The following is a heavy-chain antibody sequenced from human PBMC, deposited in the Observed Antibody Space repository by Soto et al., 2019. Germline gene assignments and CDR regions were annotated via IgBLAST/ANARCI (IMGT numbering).Heavy chain of an antibody. J-gene: IGHJ4*02. D-gene: IGHD2-21*02. CDR1: GFTFSGYW. CDR3: ASAKIGDSFHVY. V-gene: IGHV3-74*01. CDR2: INSDGSTT. Sequence: EVQLVESGGGLVQPGGSLRLSCAVSGFTFSGYWMPWVRQAPGKGLVWVSRINSDGSTTSYADSVKGRFTISRDNAKNTLYLQMDSLRAEDTAVYYCASAKIGDSFHVYLGQGTLVTVSS.